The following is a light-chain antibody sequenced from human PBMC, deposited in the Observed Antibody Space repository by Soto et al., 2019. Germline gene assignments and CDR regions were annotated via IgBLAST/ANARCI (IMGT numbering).Light chain of an antibody. CDR2: EAL. V-gene: IGKV3-11*01. CDR1: QSVGSD. CDR3: LQRSRCPLT. Sequence: EIVLTQSPATLSLSPGERATLSCRASQSVGSDLAWFQQRPGQAPRLLIYEALTGAPGVPARFSGRGSGTYFTLTISRPALDDLALYCCLQRSRCPLTFGGGSTVEI. J-gene: IGKJ4*01.